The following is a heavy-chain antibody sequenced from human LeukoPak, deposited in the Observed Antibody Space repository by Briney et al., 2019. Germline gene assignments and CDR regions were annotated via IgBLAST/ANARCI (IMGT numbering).Heavy chain of an antibody. D-gene: IGHD2-2*01. CDR3: VKDSPQDCSIATCLDF. Sequence: GGSLRLSCAVSGFSFSTYAMDWVRQAPGKGLEWVSAIGASGVSTFYADSVEGRFTISRDNSKNTMYLQMNSLRAEDTAIYYCVKDSPQDCSIATCLDFWGQGTLVTVSS. CDR1: GFSFSTYA. J-gene: IGHJ4*02. CDR2: IGASGVST. V-gene: IGHV3-23*01.